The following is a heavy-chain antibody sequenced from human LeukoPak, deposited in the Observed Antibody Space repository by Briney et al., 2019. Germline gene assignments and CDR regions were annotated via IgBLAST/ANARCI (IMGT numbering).Heavy chain of an antibody. CDR1: GFTFSDYY. J-gene: IGHJ4*01. CDR3: ARDRGAYCGGDCYLGFDY. CDR2: IAGSSGYI. Sequence: PGGCLRLTCAAPGFTFSDYYMSSIRQAPGKGLEWVSSIAGSSGYISYADSVKGRFTISRDNAKKSMYLQMTRLTAEDTAVYYCARDRGAYCGGDCYLGFDYCGRGTLIAVSS. V-gene: IGHV3-11*06. D-gene: IGHD2-21*02.